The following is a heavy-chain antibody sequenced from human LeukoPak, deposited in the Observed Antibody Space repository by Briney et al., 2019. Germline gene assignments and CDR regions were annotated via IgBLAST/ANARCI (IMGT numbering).Heavy chain of an antibody. CDR2: INPNSGGT. Sequence: ASVKVSCKASGYTFTGYYMHWVRQAPGQGLEWMGWINPNSGGTNYAQKFQGRVTMTRDTSISTAYMELSRLRSDDTAVYYCARVAGGWYRVYYFDYWGQGTLVTVSS. CDR3: ARVAGGWYRVYYFDY. J-gene: IGHJ4*02. CDR1: GYTFTGYY. V-gene: IGHV1-2*02. D-gene: IGHD6-19*01.